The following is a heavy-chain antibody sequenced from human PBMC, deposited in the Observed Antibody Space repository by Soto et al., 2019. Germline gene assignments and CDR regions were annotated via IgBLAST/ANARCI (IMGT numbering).Heavy chain of an antibody. D-gene: IGHD5-12*01. Sequence: SETLSLTCTVSGGSISSGDYYWSWIRQPPGKGLEWIGYIYYSGSTYYNPSLKSRVTISVDTSKNQFSLKLSSVTAADTAVYYCARVEGYDQLFDYWGQGTLVTVSS. CDR3: ARVEGYDQLFDY. CDR2: IYYSGST. V-gene: IGHV4-30-4*01. J-gene: IGHJ4*02. CDR1: GGSISSGDYY.